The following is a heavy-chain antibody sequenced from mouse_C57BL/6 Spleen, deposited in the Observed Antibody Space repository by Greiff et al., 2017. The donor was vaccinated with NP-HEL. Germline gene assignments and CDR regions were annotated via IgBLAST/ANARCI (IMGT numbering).Heavy chain of an antibody. CDR2: IDPGDGET. CDR3: ARLRYYFDY. CDR1: GFNIKDYY. J-gene: IGHJ2*01. V-gene: IGHV14-2*01. Sequence: EVQLQQSGAELVKPGASVKLSCTASGFNIKDYYMHWVKQRTEQGLEWIGRIDPGDGETKYAPKFQGKATMTADTSSNTAYLLLSSLTSEDTAVYYCARLRYYFDYWGQGTTLTVSS.